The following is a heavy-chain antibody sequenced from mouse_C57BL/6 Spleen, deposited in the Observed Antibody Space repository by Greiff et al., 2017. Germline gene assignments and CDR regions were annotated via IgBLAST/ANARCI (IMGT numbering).Heavy chain of an antibody. Sequence: VQLQQSGTELARPGASVKMSCKTSGYTFTSYWMHWVKQRPGQGLEWIGAIYPGNSDTSYNQKFKGKAKLTAVTSASTAYMALSSLTNVDSAVYYCTGPHYYGSSYGYFDVWGTGTTVTVSA. V-gene: IGHV1-5*01. D-gene: IGHD1-1*01. J-gene: IGHJ1*03. CDR2: IYPGNSDT. CDR3: TGPHYYGSSYGYFDV. CDR1: GYTFTSYW.